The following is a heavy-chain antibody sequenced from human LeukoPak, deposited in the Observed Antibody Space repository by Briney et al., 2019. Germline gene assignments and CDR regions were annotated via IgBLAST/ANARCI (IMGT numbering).Heavy chain of an antibody. CDR2: INPSGGST. CDR1: GGTFTSYY. D-gene: IGHD3-22*01. V-gene: IGHV1-46*01. CDR3: ARVYYHDSSDYYFPPDY. J-gene: IGHJ4*02. Sequence: GASVKVSCKASGGTFTSYYMHWVRQAPGQGLEWMGIINPSGGSTSYAQKFQGRVTMTGDTSTSTVYMELSSLRSEDTAVYYCARVYYHDSSDYYFPPDYWGQGTLVTVSS.